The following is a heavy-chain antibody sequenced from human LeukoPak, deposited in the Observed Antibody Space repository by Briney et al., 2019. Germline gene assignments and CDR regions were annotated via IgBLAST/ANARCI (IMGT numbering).Heavy chain of an antibody. CDR2: IYYSGST. CDR3: ARGIGSSSWWGYYYYYYMDV. D-gene: IGHD6-13*01. V-gene: IGHV4-39*07. CDR1: GFTFSSYG. Sequence: PGGSLRLSCAASGFTFSSYGMHWVRQPPGKGLEWIGSIYYSGSTYYNPSLKSRVTISVDTSKNQFSLKLSSVTAADTAVYYCARGIGSSSWWGYYYYYYMDVWGKGTTVTVSS. J-gene: IGHJ6*03.